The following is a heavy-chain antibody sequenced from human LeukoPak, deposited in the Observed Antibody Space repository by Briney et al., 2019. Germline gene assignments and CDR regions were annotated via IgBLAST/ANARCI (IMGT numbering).Heavy chain of an antibody. Sequence: TGGSLRLSCAACGFTFSSYAMSWVRQAPGKGLEWVSAISGSGGSTYYADSVKGRFTISRDNSKDTLYLQMNSLRAEDTAVYYCARDLQWLVVGGLDYWGQGTLVTVSS. V-gene: IGHV3-23*01. CDR3: ARDLQWLVVGGLDY. D-gene: IGHD6-19*01. CDR1: GFTFSSYA. J-gene: IGHJ4*02. CDR2: ISGSGGST.